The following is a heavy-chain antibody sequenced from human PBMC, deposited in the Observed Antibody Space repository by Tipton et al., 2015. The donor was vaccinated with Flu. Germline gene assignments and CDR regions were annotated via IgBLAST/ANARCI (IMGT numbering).Heavy chain of an antibody. D-gene: IGHD1-26*01. CDR2: INYSGST. CDR3: ARHSQILPYRAQGYFDF. J-gene: IGHJ4*02. V-gene: IGHV4-59*08. Sequence: LRLSCAVSGVSLSSYAMSWVRQAPGKGLEWIAYINYSGSTNNNPSLKSRVTISVDTSKNQFSLKLTSVTAADTAVYYCARHSQILPYRAQGYFDFWGQGTLVTVSS. CDR1: GVSLSSYA.